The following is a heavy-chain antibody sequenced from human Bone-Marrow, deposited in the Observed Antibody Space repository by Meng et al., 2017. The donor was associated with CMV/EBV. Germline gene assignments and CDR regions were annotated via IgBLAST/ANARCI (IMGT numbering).Heavy chain of an antibody. CDR3: ARDTLLYYYGMDV. J-gene: IGHJ6*02. CDR2: IYYSGST. CDR1: GGSISSYY. V-gene: IGHV4-59*12. Sequence: GSLRLSCTVSGGSISSYYWSWIRQPPGKGLEWIGYIYYSGSTNYNPSLKSRVTISVDTSKNQFSLNLNSVTAADTAVYYCARDTLLYYYGMDVWGQGTTVTVSS.